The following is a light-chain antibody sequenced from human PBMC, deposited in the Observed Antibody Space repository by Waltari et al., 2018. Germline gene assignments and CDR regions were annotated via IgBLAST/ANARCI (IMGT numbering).Light chain of an antibody. CDR3: HQYSTTPWT. CDR2: WAS. Sequence: DIVMTQSPDSLAVSLGERATINCKSSQSVLYSVNNKTYLAWYQQNPGQPPKLLIYWASARESGVPDRFSGSGSGTDFTLTITSLQAEDVAVYYCHQYSTTPWTFGQGTKVEI. J-gene: IGKJ1*01. V-gene: IGKV4-1*01. CDR1: QSVLYSVNNKTY.